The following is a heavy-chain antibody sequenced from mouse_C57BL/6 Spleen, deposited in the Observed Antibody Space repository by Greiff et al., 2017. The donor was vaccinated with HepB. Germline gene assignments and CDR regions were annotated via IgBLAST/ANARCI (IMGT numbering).Heavy chain of an antibody. J-gene: IGHJ3*01. Sequence: EVKLQESVAELVRPGASVKLSCTASGFNIKNTYMHWVKQRPEQGLEWIGRIDPANGNTKYAPKFQGKATITADTSSNTAYLQLSSLTSEDTAIYYCARESYSNYGGAWFAYWGQGTLVTVSA. CDR1: GFNIKNTY. CDR3: ARESYSNYGGAWFAY. D-gene: IGHD2-5*01. CDR2: IDPANGNT. V-gene: IGHV14-3*01.